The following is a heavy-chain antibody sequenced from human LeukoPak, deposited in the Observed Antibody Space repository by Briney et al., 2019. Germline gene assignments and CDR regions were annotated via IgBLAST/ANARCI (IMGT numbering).Heavy chain of an antibody. V-gene: IGHV4-34*01. CDR1: GGSFSGYY. CDR3: ARGGISMVRGVTLYYYYYGMDV. J-gene: IGHJ6*04. D-gene: IGHD3-10*01. CDR2: INHSGST. Sequence: SETLSLTCAVYGGSFSGYYWSWIRQPPGKGLEWIGEINHSGSTNYNPSLKSRVTISVDTSKNQFSLKLSSVTAADTAAYYCARGGISMVRGVTLYYYYYGMDVWGKGTTVTVSS.